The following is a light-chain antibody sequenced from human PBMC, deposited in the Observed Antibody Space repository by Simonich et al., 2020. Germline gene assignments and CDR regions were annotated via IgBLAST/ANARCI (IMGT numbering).Light chain of an antibody. J-gene: IGKJ1*01. Sequence: DVVRTQSPLSLPVTLGQPASISCRSSQSLVHSDGNTYLNWFLQRPGQSPRSRIYKVPSRDSGVPDRFSGSGSGTDFTLKISRVEAEDVGVYYCMQGTHWPPTFGQGTKVEIK. CDR1: QSLVHSDGNTY. CDR3: MQGTHWPPT. V-gene: IGKV2-30*02. CDR2: KVP.